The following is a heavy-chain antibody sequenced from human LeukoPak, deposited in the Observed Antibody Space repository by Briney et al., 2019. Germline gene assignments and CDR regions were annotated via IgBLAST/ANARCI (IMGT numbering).Heavy chain of an antibody. D-gene: IGHD4-23*01. CDR1: GGSINSYY. CDR2: IYSSGST. J-gene: IGHJ4*02. V-gene: IGHV4-4*07. CDR3: ATWGTVVRTFDY. Sequence: SETLSLTCTVSGGSINSYYWSWIRQPAGKGLEWIGRIYSSGSTNYNPSLKSRVSMSVDTSKNQFSLKLTSVTAADTAVYYCATWGTVVRTFDYWGQGTLVTVSS.